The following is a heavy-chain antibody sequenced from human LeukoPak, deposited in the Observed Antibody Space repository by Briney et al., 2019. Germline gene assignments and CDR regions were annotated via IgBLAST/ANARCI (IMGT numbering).Heavy chain of an antibody. J-gene: IGHJ5*02. CDR3: ASGTIGLRT. CDR1: GFTFSSYA. Sequence: GGSLRLSCAASGFTFSSYAMHWVRQAPGKGLEYVSAISSNGGSTYYANSVKGRFTISRDNSKNTLYLQMGSLRAEDMAVYYRASGTIGLRTWGQGTLVTVSS. D-gene: IGHD3-3*01. V-gene: IGHV3-64*01. CDR2: ISSNGGST.